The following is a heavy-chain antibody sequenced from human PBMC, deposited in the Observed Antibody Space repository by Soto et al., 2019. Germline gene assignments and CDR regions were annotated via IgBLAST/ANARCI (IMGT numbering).Heavy chain of an antibody. D-gene: IGHD3-9*01. Sequence: QVQLQESGPGLVKPSETLSLTCTVSGGSISSYYWSWIRQPPGKGLEWIGYIYYSGSTNYNPSLKRRVTISVDTSKNQFSLKLSSVTAADTAVYYCARGYRPDILTGYSPYYFDYWGQGTLVTVSS. J-gene: IGHJ4*02. CDR2: IYYSGST. V-gene: IGHV4-59*01. CDR3: ARGYRPDILTGYSPYYFDY. CDR1: GGSISSYY.